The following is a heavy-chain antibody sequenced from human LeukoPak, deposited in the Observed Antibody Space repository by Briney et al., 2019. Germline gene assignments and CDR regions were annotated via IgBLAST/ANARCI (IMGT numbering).Heavy chain of an antibody. Sequence: SETLSLTCTVSGGSISRDYWSWIRQPAGKGLEWIGRFSTRGSTNYNPSLKSRATLSVDTSKNQFSLQLSFVTAADTAVYYCAREWDYWGQGTLVTFSS. CDR1: GGSISRDY. CDR2: FSTRGST. V-gene: IGHV4-4*07. CDR3: AREWDY. J-gene: IGHJ4*02.